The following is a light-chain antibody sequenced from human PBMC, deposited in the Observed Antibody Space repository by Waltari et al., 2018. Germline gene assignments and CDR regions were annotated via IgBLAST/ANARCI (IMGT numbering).Light chain of an antibody. Sequence: QSALTQPASVSGSPGQSITISCTGCNSNVGSYNLVSWYQKHPGKTPKLWIYEGHGRPSGVSNRFSGSKSDNTASLTLSGLQAEDEADYYCCSNVGSSVFFGGGTKLTVL. CDR1: NSNVGSYNL. CDR3: CSNVGSSVF. CDR2: EGH. J-gene: IGLJ2*01. V-gene: IGLV2-23*03.